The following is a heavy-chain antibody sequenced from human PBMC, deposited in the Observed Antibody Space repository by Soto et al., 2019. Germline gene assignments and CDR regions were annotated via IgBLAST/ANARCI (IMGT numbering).Heavy chain of an antibody. D-gene: IGHD3-22*01. CDR2: ISSSSSYI. CDR1: GFAVWSNS. V-gene: IGHV3-21*01. J-gene: IGHJ4*02. Sequence: LFLFCAACGFAVWSNSMNLVRQALGKGLEWVSSISSSSSYIYYADSVKGRFTISRDNAKNSLYLQMNSLRAEDTAVYYCARDKFPRDSTGYPYTSDYWGQGTLVTVSS. CDR3: ARDKFPRDSTGYPYTSDY.